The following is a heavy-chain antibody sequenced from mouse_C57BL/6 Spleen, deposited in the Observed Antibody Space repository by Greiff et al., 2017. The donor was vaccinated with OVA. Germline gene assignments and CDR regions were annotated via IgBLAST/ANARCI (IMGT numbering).Heavy chain of an antibody. D-gene: IGHD2-4*01. Sequence: VQLQQSGAELARPGASVKMSCKASGYTFTSYTMHWVKQRPGQGLEWIGYINPSSGYTKYNQKFKDKATLTADKSSSTAYMQLSSLTSEDSAVYYCARWRIYYDDDVDWYFDVWGTGTTVTVSS. V-gene: IGHV1-4*01. J-gene: IGHJ1*03. CDR3: ARWRIYYDDDVDWYFDV. CDR2: INPSSGYT. CDR1: GYTFTSYT.